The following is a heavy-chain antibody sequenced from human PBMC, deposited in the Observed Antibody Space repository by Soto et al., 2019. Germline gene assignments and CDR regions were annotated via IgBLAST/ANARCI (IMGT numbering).Heavy chain of an antibody. V-gene: IGHV4-30-4*01. CDR2: IYYSGST. CDR3: ARGYYDILSPGYYYYYGMDV. D-gene: IGHD3-9*01. Sequence: SETLSLTCTVSGGSISSGDYYWSWIRQPPGKGLEWIGYIYYSGSTYYNPSLKGRVTISVDTSKNQFSLKLSSVTAAGTAVYYCARGYYDILSPGYYYYYGMDVWGQGTTVTVSS. CDR1: GGSISSGDYY. J-gene: IGHJ6*02.